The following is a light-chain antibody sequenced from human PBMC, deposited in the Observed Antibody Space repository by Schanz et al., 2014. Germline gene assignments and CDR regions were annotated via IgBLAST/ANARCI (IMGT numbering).Light chain of an antibody. CDR2: GAS. CDR3: QQYGTSPFT. V-gene: IGKV3-20*01. CDR1: QSVSRN. Sequence: EIVLTQSPGTLSLSPGERATLSCRASQSVSRNLAWFQQKPGQAPRLLIFGASSRATGIPDRFSASGSGTDFTLTITRLEPEDFAVYYCQQYGTSPFTFGPGTKVDIQ. J-gene: IGKJ3*01.